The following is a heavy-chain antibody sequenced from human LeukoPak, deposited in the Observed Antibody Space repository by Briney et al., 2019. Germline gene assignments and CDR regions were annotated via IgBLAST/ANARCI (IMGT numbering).Heavy chain of an antibody. CDR1: GYSISSASY. D-gene: IGHD3-3*01. CDR3: ARPISSQGYFGVVID. CDR2: IYHSGSP. Sequence: PSETLSLTCAVSGYSISSASYWGWIRQPPGKGLEWIGNIYHSGSPYYNPSLKSRVIISVDTSKNQFSLKLSSVTAADTAVYYCARPISSQGYFGVVIDWGQGTLVTVSS. V-gene: IGHV4-38-2*01. J-gene: IGHJ4*02.